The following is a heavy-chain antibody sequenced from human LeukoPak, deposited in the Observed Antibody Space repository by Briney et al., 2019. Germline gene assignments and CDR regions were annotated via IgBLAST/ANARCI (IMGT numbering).Heavy chain of an antibody. V-gene: IGHV4-59*08. D-gene: IGHD3-22*01. CDR2: IYYSGST. J-gene: IGHJ4*02. Sequence: KTSETLSLTCTASGGSISSYYWSWIRQPPGKGLEWIGYIYYSGSTTYNPSLKTRVTISVDTSKNQFSLKLSSVTAADTAVYYCARHSDSSGFYFAYWGQGTLVTVSS. CDR1: GGSISSYY. CDR3: ARHSDSSGFYFAY.